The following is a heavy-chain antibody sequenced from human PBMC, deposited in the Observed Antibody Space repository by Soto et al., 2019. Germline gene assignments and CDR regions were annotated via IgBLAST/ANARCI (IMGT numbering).Heavy chain of an antibody. D-gene: IGHD6-19*01. CDR1: GGSISSGGYY. Sequence: PSDTLSLTCTVSGGSISSGGYYWGWIRQHPGKGLEWIGYIYYSGSTYYNPSLKSRVTISVDTSKNQFSLKLSSVTAADTAVYYCASLNSSGWYYYYYGMDVWGQGTTVTVSS. CDR2: IYYSGST. CDR3: ASLNSSGWYYYYYGMDV. V-gene: IGHV4-39*01. J-gene: IGHJ6*02.